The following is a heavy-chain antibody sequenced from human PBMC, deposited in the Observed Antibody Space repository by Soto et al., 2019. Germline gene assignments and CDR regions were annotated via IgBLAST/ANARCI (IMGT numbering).Heavy chain of an antibody. CDR3: AKGSHYYGSGSYYLDYYYGMDV. CDR2: ISGSGGST. Sequence: GGSLRLSCAASGFTFSSYAMSWVRQAPGKGLEWVSAISGSGGSTYYADSVRGRFTISRDNSKNKLYLHMNNLRDEDTAVYNCAKGSHYYGSGSYYLDYYYGMDVWGQGTTVTVSS. CDR1: GFTFSSYA. J-gene: IGHJ6*02. V-gene: IGHV3-23*01. D-gene: IGHD3-10*01.